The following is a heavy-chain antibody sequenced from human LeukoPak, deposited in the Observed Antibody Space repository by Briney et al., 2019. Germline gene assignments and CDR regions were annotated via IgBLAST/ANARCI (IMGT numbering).Heavy chain of an antibody. D-gene: IGHD4-17*01. Sequence: SETPSLTCTVSGASVSSGNYYWNWIRQPPGKGLEWVGYIYYSGSTKYNPSLKNRVAMSVDTSRNQFSLKLSSVIAADTAVYYCATHTGDSRFDSWGQGTLVTVSS. CDR1: GASVSSGNYY. CDR2: IYYSGST. CDR3: ATHTGDSRFDS. J-gene: IGHJ4*02. V-gene: IGHV4-61*01.